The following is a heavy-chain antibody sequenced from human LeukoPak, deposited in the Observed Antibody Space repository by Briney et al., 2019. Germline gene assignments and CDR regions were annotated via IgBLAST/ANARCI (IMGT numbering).Heavy chain of an antibody. D-gene: IGHD6-13*01. CDR2: INHSGST. Sequence: SETLSLTCAVYGGSFSGYYWSWIRQPPGKGLEWIGEINHSGSTNYNPSLKSRVTISVDTSKNQFSLKLSSVTAADTAVYYCARGGKQQPVRRAFDIWGQGTMVTVSS. J-gene: IGHJ3*02. V-gene: IGHV4-34*01. CDR3: ARGGKQQPVRRAFDI. CDR1: GGSFSGYY.